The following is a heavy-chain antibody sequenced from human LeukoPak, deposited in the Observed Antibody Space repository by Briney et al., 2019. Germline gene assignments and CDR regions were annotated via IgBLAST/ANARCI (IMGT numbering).Heavy chain of an antibody. CDR2: MNPNSGNT. CDR3: ARADSKRGRAFDI. Sequence: GASVKVSCKASGYTFTSYDINWVRQATGQGLEWMGWMNPNSGNTGYAQKFQSRVTITRNTSISTAYMELSSLTSEDTAVYYCARADSKRGRAFDIWGQGTMVTVSS. D-gene: IGHD3-22*01. CDR1: GYTFTSYD. J-gene: IGHJ3*02. V-gene: IGHV1-8*03.